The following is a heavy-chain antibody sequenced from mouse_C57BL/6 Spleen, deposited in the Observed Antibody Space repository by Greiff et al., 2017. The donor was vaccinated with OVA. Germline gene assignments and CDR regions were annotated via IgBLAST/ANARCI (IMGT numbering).Heavy chain of an antibody. CDR2: IDPSDSYT. CDR1: GYTFTSYW. Sequence: QQSCKASGYTFTSYWMQWVNQRPGQGLEWIGEIDPSDSYTNYNQKFKGKATLTVDTSSSTAYMQLSSLTSEDTAVYYCTFYYYGSSYFDYWGQGTTLTVSS. J-gene: IGHJ2*01. V-gene: IGHV1-50*01. CDR3: TFYYYGSSYFDY. D-gene: IGHD1-1*01.